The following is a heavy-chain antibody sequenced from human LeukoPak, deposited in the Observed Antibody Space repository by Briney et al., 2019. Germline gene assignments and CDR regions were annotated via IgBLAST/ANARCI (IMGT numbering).Heavy chain of an antibody. CDR3: ARPGGYYYYMDV. Sequence: PSETLSLTCAVYGGSFSGYYWSWIRQPPGKGLEWIGEINHSGSTNYNPSLKSRVTISVDTSKNQFSLKLGSVTAADTAVYYCARPGGYYYYMDVWGKGTTVTISS. CDR1: GGSFSGYY. J-gene: IGHJ6*03. CDR2: INHSGST. D-gene: IGHD3-10*01. V-gene: IGHV4-34*01.